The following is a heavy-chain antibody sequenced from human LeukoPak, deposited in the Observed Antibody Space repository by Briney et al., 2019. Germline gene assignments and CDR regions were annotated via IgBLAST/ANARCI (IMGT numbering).Heavy chain of an antibody. CDR1: GGTFSSYA. J-gene: IGHJ4*02. CDR2: IIPIFGTA. D-gene: IGHD3-3*01. V-gene: IGHV1-69*05. Sequence: GASVKVSCKASGGTFSSYAISWVRQVPGQGLEWMGGIIPIFGTANYAQKFQGRVTITTDESTSTAYMELSSLRSEDTAVYYCARGTIFGSKFDYWGQGTLVTVST. CDR3: ARGTIFGSKFDY.